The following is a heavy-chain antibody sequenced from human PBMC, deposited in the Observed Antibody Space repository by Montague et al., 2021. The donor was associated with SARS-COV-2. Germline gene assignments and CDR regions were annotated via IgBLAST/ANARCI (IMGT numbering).Heavy chain of an antibody. CDR1: GGSISSSSYY. Sequence: SETLSLTCTVSGGSISSSSYYWGWIRQPPGKGLEWIGSIYYSGSTYYNPSLKSRVTMSVDTSKNQFSLKLSSVTAADTAVYYCASPTYYYDSSGSDAFGIWGQGTMVTVSS. D-gene: IGHD3-22*01. J-gene: IGHJ3*02. CDR2: IYYSGST. CDR3: ASPTYYYDSSGSDAFGI. V-gene: IGHV4-39*01.